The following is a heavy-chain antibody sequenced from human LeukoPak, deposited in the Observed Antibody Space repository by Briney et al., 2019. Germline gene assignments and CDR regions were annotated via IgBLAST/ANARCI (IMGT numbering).Heavy chain of an antibody. Sequence: ASVKVSCKASGYTFTGYYMHWVRQAPGQGLEWMGWINPNSGGTNYAQKFQGRVTMTRDTSISTAYMELSRLRSDDTAVYCCARSVAGSAEYFQHWGQGTLVTVSS. CDR1: GYTFTGYY. CDR3: ARSVAGSAEYFQH. J-gene: IGHJ1*01. CDR2: INPNSGGT. V-gene: IGHV1-2*02. D-gene: IGHD6-19*01.